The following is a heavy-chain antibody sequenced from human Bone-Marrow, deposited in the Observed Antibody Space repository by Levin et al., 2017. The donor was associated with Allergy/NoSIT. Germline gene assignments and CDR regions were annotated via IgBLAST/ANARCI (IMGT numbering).Heavy chain of an antibody. Sequence: GGSLRLSCAASGFTFSSYAMTWVRQAPGKGLEWVSAISDSGGGTYYADSVKGRFTISRDNSKNTLYLQMNSLRAEDTAVYYCAKILATSATGCWGQGTLVTVSS. CDR1: GFTFSSYA. J-gene: IGHJ4*02. D-gene: IGHD2-15*01. V-gene: IGHV3-23*01. CDR3: AKILATSATGC. CDR2: ISDSGGGT.